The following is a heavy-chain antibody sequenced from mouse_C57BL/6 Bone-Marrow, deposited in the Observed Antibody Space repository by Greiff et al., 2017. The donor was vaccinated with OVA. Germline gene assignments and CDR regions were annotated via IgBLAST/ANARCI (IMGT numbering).Heavy chain of an antibody. J-gene: IGHJ4*01. D-gene: IGHD1-1*01. Sequence: VQRVESGPGLVAPSQSLSITCTVSGFSLTSYGVHWVRQPPGKGLEWLVVIWSDGSTTYNSALKSRLSISKDNSKSQVFLKMNSLQTDDTAMYYCARHIEYYYGSSSYAMDYWGQGTSVTVSS. CDR1: GFSLTSYG. V-gene: IGHV2-6-1*01. CDR2: IWSDGST. CDR3: ARHIEYYYGSSSYAMDY.